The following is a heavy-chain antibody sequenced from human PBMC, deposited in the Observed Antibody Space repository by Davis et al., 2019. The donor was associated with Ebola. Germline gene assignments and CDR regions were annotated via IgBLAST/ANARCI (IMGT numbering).Heavy chain of an antibody. D-gene: IGHD1-26*01. CDR3: ARACGSYFPRVYYYYYMDV. CDR1: GGSISSYY. Sequence: PGGSLRLSCTVSGGSISSYYWSWIQQPPGKGLEWIGYIYYSGSTNYNPSLKSRVTISVDTSKNQFSLKLSSVTAADTAVYYCARACGSYFPRVYYYYYMDVWGKGTTVTVSS. CDR2: IYYSGST. J-gene: IGHJ6*03. V-gene: IGHV4-59*01.